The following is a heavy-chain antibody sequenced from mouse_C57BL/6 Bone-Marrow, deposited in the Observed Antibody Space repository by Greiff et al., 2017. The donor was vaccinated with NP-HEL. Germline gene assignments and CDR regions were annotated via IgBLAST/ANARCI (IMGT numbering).Heavy chain of an antibody. CDR1: GYTFTSYW. V-gene: IGHV1-64*01. Sequence: VQLQQPGAELVQPGASVKLSCTASGYTFTSYWMHWVQQRPEQGLEWIGMIHPNSGSTNYNEKFKSKATLTVAKSSSTAYMQLSSLTSEDSAVYYGARKPAFLDYGGQGTTLTVSS. J-gene: IGHJ2*01. CDR2: IHPNSGST. CDR3: ARKPAFLDY.